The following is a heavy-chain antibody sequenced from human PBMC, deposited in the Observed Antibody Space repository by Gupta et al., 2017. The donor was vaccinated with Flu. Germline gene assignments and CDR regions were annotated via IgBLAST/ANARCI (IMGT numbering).Heavy chain of an antibody. CDR2: IYYNGSA. CDR3: ARSYTYGFTSGGIDY. Sequence: GYHWSWIRQPPGKGLEWIGYIYYNGSASYNPSLKSRVSISVDTSQNHFSLKLSSVTAADTAVYYCARSYTYGFTSGGIDYWGQGTLVTVPS. CDR1: GYH. J-gene: IGHJ4*02. D-gene: IGHD3-10*01. V-gene: IGHV4-61*03.